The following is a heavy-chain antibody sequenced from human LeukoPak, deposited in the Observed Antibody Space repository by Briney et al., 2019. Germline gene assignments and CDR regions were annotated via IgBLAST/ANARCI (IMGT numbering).Heavy chain of an antibody. D-gene: IGHD3-9*01. CDR3: ARSAADYDILAGYFDY. J-gene: IGHJ4*02. CDR1: GYTFTGYY. Sequence: ASVPVSCKASGYTFTGYYINWVRQAPGQGLEWMGWINPKSGGTKYAQKFQGRVTMTSGTSISTAYMEMSRLRSDDTAVYYCARSAADYDILAGYFDYWGQGT. V-gene: IGHV1-2*02. CDR2: INPKSGGT.